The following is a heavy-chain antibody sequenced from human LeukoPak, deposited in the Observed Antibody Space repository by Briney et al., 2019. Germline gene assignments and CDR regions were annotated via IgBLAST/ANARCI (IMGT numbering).Heavy chain of an antibody. CDR2: ISWNSGSI. V-gene: IGHV3-9*03. CDR3: AKDAYRSGYFLRATRGFDY. Sequence: TGRSLSLSCAASGFLLDDFDMLWVPHAPGKGLVCVSGISWNSGSIGYADSVKGRFTISRENAKNSLYLQMNSLRAEDMALYYCAKDAYRSGYFLRATRGFDYWGQGTLVTVYS. D-gene: IGHD3-22*01. J-gene: IGHJ4*02. CDR1: GFLLDDFD.